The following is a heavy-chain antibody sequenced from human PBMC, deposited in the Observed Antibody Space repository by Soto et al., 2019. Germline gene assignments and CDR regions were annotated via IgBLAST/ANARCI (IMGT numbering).Heavy chain of an antibody. D-gene: IGHD6-19*01. CDR2: IYSGGST. CDR3: ARGLRYSTGWSYFDY. Sequence: GGSLRLSCAASGFTVSNNYMSWVRQAPGKGLEWVSVIYSGGSTYYADSVKGRFTISRDNSKNTVFLQMNSLRAEDTAVYYCARGLRYSTGWSYFDYWGQGTLVTVSS. J-gene: IGHJ4*02. V-gene: IGHV3-53*01. CDR1: GFTVSNNY.